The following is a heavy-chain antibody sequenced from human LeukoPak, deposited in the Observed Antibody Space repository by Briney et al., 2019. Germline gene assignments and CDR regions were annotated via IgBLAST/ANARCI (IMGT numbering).Heavy chain of an antibody. CDR2: IYYSGST. D-gene: IGHD3-3*01. Sequence: SETLSLNCTVSGGSISSYYWSWIRQPPGKGLEWIGYIYYSGSTNYNPSLKSRVTISVDTSKNQFSLKLSSVTAADTAVYYCARLHLGVVSWGQGTLVTVSS. V-gene: IGHV4-59*01. CDR3: ARLHLGVVS. J-gene: IGHJ4*02. CDR1: GGSISSYY.